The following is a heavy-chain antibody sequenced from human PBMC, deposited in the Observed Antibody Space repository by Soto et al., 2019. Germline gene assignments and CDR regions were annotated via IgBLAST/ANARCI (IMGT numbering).Heavy chain of an antibody. CDR2: RWYDGSNK. CDR3: AREYSRSSKSECFQH. CDR1: GFTFSSYG. J-gene: IGHJ1*01. V-gene: IGHV3-33*08. Sequence: GGSLRLSCAASGFTFSSYGIHWGRQAPGKGQEWVAIRWYDGSNKYYADSVKGRVTNSRDNSKNTLYLQMNSLRAEDTAEYYIAREYSRSSKSECFQHWGQCALVTVS. D-gene: IGHD6-6*01.